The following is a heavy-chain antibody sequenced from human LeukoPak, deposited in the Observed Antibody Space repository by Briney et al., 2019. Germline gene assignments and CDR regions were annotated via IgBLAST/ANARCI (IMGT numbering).Heavy chain of an antibody. V-gene: IGHV3-7*01. CDR2: IKQDGSGK. J-gene: IGHJ4*02. D-gene: IGHD6-19*01. CDR3: ARGQWLVQMFDY. Sequence: GGSLRLSCAASGFTFSSYWMSWVRQAPGKGLEWVANIKQDGSGKYYVDSVKGRFTISRDNAQNSLYLQMNSLRAEDTAVYYCARGQWLVQMFDYWGQGTLVTVSS. CDR1: GFTFSSYW.